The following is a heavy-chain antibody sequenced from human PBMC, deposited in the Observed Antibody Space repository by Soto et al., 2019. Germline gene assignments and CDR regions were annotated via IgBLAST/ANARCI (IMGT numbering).Heavy chain of an antibody. CDR2: IVPIYRTA. Sequence: SVKVSCKASGGTFSSYRINWVRQAPGQGLEWVGGIVPIYRTADYAQKFQGRVTITAGESARTSYMELRSLKSQETAVYYCVRDSGAKLSSSWGQGTLVNVSS. CDR1: GGTFSSYR. J-gene: IGHJ4*02. D-gene: IGHD6-13*01. CDR3: VRDSGAKLSSS. V-gene: IGHV1-69*13.